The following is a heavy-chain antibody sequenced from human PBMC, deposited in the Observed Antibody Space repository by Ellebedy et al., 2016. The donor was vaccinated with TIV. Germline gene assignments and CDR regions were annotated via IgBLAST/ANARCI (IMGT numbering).Heavy chain of an antibody. Sequence: PGGSLRLSCAASGFTFSGYGMNWVRQAPGKGLEWVSYISSSGSTIYYADSVKGRFTIPRDSAKNSLYLQMNSLRAEDTAVYYCARFVADCVGDCYSPYFDYWGQGTLVTVSS. V-gene: IGHV3-48*04. CDR3: ARFVADCVGDCYSPYFDY. CDR2: ISSSGSTI. J-gene: IGHJ4*02. D-gene: IGHD2-21*02. CDR1: GFTFSGYG.